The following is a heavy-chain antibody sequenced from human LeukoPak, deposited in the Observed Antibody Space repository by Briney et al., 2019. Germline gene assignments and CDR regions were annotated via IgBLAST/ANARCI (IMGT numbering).Heavy chain of an antibody. CDR2: IKQDGSEK. D-gene: IGHD4-17*01. Sequence: PGGSLRLSCAASGFTFSSYWMSWVRQAPGKGLEWVANIKQDGSEKYYVDSAKGRFTISRDNAKNSLYLQMNSLRAEDTAVYYCAKVPYDDYFNTPFDYWGQGTLVTVSS. J-gene: IGHJ4*02. CDR1: GFTFSSYW. CDR3: AKVPYDDYFNTPFDY. V-gene: IGHV3-7*03.